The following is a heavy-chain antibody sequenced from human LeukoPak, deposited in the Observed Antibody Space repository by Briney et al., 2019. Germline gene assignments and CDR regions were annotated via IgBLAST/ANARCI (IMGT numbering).Heavy chain of an antibody. CDR1: GGSFSGYY. CDR2: INHSGST. Sequence: SETLSLTCAVYGGSFSGYYWSWIRQAPGKGLEWIGEINHSGSTNYNPSLKSRVTISVDTSKNQFSLKLSSVTAADTAVYYCHYSSRLRYYYGMDVWGKGTTVTVSS. CDR3: HYSSRLRYYYGMDV. J-gene: IGHJ6*04. V-gene: IGHV4-34*01. D-gene: IGHD6-13*01.